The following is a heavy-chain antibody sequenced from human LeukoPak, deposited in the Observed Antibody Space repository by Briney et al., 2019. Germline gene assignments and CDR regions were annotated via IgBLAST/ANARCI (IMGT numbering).Heavy chain of an antibody. D-gene: IGHD2-15*01. CDR1: GNTFTGYY. V-gene: IGHV1-2*02. Sequence: ASVKVSCKASGNTFTGYYTHWVRQAPGQGLEWMGWINPNSGGTNYAQKFQGRVTMTRDTSISTAYMELSRLRSDDTAVYYCARVIVVVVAATPHGWFDPWGQGTLVTVSS. J-gene: IGHJ5*02. CDR3: ARVIVVVVAATPHGWFDP. CDR2: INPNSGGT.